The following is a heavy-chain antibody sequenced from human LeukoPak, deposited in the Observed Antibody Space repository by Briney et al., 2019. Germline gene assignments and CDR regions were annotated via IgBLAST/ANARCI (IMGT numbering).Heavy chain of an antibody. J-gene: IGHJ6*03. CDR1: GGSVSSSSSY. D-gene: IGHD1-7*01. V-gene: IGHV4-39*01. CDR3: VRQNSDYYYYYLDV. Sequence: SETLSLTCTVSGGSVSSSSSYWAWIRQPPGRGLEWIGSVYYSGTTYYNTSLESRVTISEDTSRNRFSLMLSSVTAADTAVYFCVRQNSDYYYYYLDVWGEGTTVIVSS. CDR2: VYYSGTT.